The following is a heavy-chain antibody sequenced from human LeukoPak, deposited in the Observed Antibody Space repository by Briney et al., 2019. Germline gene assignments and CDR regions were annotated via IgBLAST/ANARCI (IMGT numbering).Heavy chain of an antibody. CDR2: IYYSGST. CDR3: ARDGRGKAFDY. CDR1: GGSISNYY. Sequence: PSETLSLTCTVSGGSISNYYWSWIRQPPGKGLEWIGYIYYSGSTNYNPSLKSRVTISVDTSKNQFSLKLSSVTAADTAVYYCARDGRGKAFDYWGQGTLVTVSS. J-gene: IGHJ4*02. V-gene: IGHV4-59*01. D-gene: IGHD3-16*01.